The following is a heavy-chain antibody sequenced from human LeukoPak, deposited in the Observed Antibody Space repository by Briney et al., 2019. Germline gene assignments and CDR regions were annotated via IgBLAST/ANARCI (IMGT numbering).Heavy chain of an antibody. CDR3: AREAEIVGATYFDY. CDR2: IYSGGST. D-gene: IGHD1-26*01. V-gene: IGHV3-66*01. Sequence: PGGSLRLSCAASGFTVSSNYMSWVRQAPGKGLEWVSVIYSGGSTYYADSVKGRFTISRDNSKNTLYLQMNSLRAEDTAVYYCAREAEIVGATYFDYWGQGTVVTVSS. CDR1: GFTVSSNY. J-gene: IGHJ4*02.